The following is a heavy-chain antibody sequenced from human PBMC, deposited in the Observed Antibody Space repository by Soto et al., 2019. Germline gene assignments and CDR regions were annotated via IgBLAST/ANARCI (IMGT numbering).Heavy chain of an antibody. CDR1: GFSISRSA. CDR2: IAYDGSNR. Sequence: QVQLVESGGGVVQPGRSLRLSCAASGFSISRSAMHWVRQAPGKGLEWVAVIAYDGSNRWYADSAKGRFPISRDNSKNPVYLQMSSLRGEDTAVYYCARDLQAGTDNVNWFAPWGQGTLVTVSS. D-gene: IGHD1-1*01. CDR3: ARDLQAGTDNVNWFAP. J-gene: IGHJ5*02. V-gene: IGHV3-30*04.